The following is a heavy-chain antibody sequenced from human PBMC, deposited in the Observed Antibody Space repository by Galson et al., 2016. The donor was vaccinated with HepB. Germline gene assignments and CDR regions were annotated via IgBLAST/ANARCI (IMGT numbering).Heavy chain of an antibody. J-gene: IGHJ4*02. Sequence: SLRLSCAASGFTFSSYAMHWVRQAPGKGLEWVAVISYDGSNKYYADSVKGRFTISRDNSKNTLYVQMNSLRAEDTAVYYCAREIRRWVQFYYFDYWGQGTLVTVSS. V-gene: IGHV3-30-3*01. CDR2: ISYDGSNK. CDR3: AREIRRWVQFYYFDY. CDR1: GFTFSSYA. D-gene: IGHD4-23*01.